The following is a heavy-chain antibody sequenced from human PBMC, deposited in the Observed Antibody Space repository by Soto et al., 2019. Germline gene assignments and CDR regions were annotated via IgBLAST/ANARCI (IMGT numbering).Heavy chain of an antibody. D-gene: IGHD3-10*01. J-gene: IGHJ4*02. CDR3: ATSYGSGYRAFDY. V-gene: IGHV1-69*02. CDR2: VNPILSLS. CDR1: GDTFNFYS. Sequence: QVQLVQSGAEVKRPGSSVKVSCKASGDTFNFYSINWVRQAPGLGLEWLGRVNPILSLSNYAQRFQGRVTMTADKSTSTAYMILNSLTSEDTAIYYCATSYGSGYRAFDYWGQGALVTVSS.